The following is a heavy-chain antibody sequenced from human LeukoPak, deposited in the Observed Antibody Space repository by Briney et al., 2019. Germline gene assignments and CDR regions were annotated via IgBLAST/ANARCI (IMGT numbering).Heavy chain of an antibody. J-gene: IGHJ3*02. CDR3: ARVTLVGVNAFDI. V-gene: IGHV1-24*01. D-gene: IGHD1-26*01. CDR2: FDPEDGET. Sequence: ASVKVSCKVSGHTLTELSMHWVRQAPGKELEWMGGFDPEDGETIYAQKFQGRVTMTEDTSTDTAYMELSSLRSEDTAVYYCARVTLVGVNAFDIWGQGTMVTVSS. CDR1: GHTLTELS.